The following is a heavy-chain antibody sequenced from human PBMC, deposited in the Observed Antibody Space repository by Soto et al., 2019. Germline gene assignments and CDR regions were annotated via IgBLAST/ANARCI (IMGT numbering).Heavy chain of an antibody. CDR1: GFAFSSYG. CDR2: TSYDGSNK. J-gene: IGHJ6*02. D-gene: IGHD6-13*01. V-gene: IGHV3-30*03. CDR3: GIDQWDSSWYYDYGMDV. Sequence: QVQLVESGGGVVQPGRSLRLSCAASGFAFSSYGMHWVRQAPGKGLEWVAVTSYDGSNKYYADSVKGRFTISRDNSKNTLYLQMNSLRAEETAVYYCGIDQWDSSWYYDYGMDVWGQGTTFTVSS.